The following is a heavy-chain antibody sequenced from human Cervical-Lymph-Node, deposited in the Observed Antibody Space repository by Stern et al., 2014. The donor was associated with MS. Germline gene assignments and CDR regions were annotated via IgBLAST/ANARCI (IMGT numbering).Heavy chain of an antibody. CDR3: ARGIAAAGTWFWFDP. J-gene: IGHJ5*02. Sequence: DQLVESGAEVKKPGSSVKVSCKASGGTFSSYAISWGRQAPGQRLEWMGGIIPIFGTANYAQKFQGRVTITADESTSTAYMELSSLRSEDTAVYYCARGIAAAGTWFWFDPWGQGTLVTVSS. V-gene: IGHV1-69*01. CDR1: GGTFSSYA. CDR2: IIPIFGTA. D-gene: IGHD6-13*01.